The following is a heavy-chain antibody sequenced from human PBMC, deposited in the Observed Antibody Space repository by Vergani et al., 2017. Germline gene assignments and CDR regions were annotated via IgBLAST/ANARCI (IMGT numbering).Heavy chain of an antibody. CDR2: IYSGGST. CDR1: GFTVSSNY. Sequence: EVQLLESGGGLVQPGGSLRLSCAASGFTVSSNYMSWVRQAPGKGLEWVSVIYSGGSTYYADSVKGRFTISRDNSKNTLYLQMNSLRAEDTAVYYCAREYGGNLFRAFDIWGQGTMVTVSS. CDR3: AREYGGNLFRAFDI. D-gene: IGHD4-23*01. J-gene: IGHJ3*02. V-gene: IGHV3-53*01.